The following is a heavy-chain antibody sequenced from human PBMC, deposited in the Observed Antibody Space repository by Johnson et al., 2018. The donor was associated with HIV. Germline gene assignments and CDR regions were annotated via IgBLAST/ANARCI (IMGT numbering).Heavy chain of an antibody. V-gene: IGHV3-30-3*01. CDR2: ISYDGSNK. CDR3: ARDVFVGGGGGDCYSTH. Sequence: VQLVESGGGVVQPGRSLRLSCAASGFTFSSYAMHWVRQAPGKGLEWVAVISYDGSNKYYADSVKGRFTISRDNSKNTLYLQMSSLRAEDTAVFYCARDVFVGGGGGDCYSTHWGQGTMVTVSS. D-gene: IGHD2-21*02. J-gene: IGHJ3*01. CDR1: GFTFSSYA.